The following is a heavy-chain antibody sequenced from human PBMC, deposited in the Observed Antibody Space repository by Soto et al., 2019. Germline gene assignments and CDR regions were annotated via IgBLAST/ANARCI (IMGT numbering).Heavy chain of an antibody. Sequence: QVQLVESGGGVVQPGRSLRLSCVGSGFSFWHYGMHWVRQAPGKGLEWVAVIWSDGNKESYADSVKGRFAISRDNSKDTLYLEMNGLRVDDSAVYFCARDRNGGWFHMDVWGQCTTVSVSS. D-gene: IGHD6-19*01. CDR3: ARDRNGGWFHMDV. CDR1: GFSFWHYG. J-gene: IGHJ6*02. CDR2: IWSDGNKE. V-gene: IGHV3-33*01.